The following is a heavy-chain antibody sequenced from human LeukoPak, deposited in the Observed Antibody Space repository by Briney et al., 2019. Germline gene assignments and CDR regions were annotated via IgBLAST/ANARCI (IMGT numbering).Heavy chain of an antibody. Sequence: PGGTLRLSCAASGFTFSSSAMGWVRQAPGKGLEWVSTISGSSGSTYYADSVKGRFTISRDNSKNTLYLQMNSLRAEDTAVYYCAKARLVVSSPSDAFDIWGQGTMVTASS. J-gene: IGHJ3*02. CDR1: GFTFSSSA. CDR3: AKARLVVSSPSDAFDI. CDR2: ISGSSGST. D-gene: IGHD3-22*01. V-gene: IGHV3-23*01.